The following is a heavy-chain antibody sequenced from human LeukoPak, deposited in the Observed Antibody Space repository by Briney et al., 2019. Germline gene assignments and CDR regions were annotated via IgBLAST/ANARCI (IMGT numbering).Heavy chain of an antibody. V-gene: IGHV4-38-2*02. CDR3: ARDSGSEDAFDI. J-gene: IGHJ3*02. CDR2: IYYSGST. Sequence: SETLSLTCAVSGYSISSGYYWGWIRQPPGKGLEWIGSIYYSGSTYYNPSLKSRVTISVDTSKNQFSLKLSSVTAADTAVYYCARDSGSEDAFDIWGQGTMVTVSS. D-gene: IGHD3-10*01. CDR1: GYSISSGYY.